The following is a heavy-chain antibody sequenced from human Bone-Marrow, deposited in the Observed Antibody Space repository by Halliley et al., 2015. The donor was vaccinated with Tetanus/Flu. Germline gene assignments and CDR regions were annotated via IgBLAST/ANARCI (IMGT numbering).Heavy chain of an antibody. CDR3: ARPDCGSAGCKLIDN. J-gene: IGHJ4*02. Sequence: MGSINPSDGHTNYSPAFQGHVAISADKSISTAYLQWSSLGASDAALYFCARPDCGSAGCKLIDNWGQGTLVTVSS. CDR2: INPSDGHT. V-gene: IGHV5-10-1*01. D-gene: IGHD2-21*01.